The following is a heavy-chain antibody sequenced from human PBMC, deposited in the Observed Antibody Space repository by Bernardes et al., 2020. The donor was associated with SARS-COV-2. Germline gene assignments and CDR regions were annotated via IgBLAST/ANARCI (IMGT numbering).Heavy chain of an antibody. CDR2: INPHSGGT. J-gene: IGHJ5*02. V-gene: IGHV1-2*02. Sequence: ASVKVSCKASGYSFTGHYMHWARQAPGQGLEWIGWINPHSGGTNYAQKFQGRVTMTTDTSISTGYMKLSRLRSDDTAVYYCVRASGGSGFDPWGQGTLVTVSS. CDR1: GYSFTGHY. D-gene: IGHD2-8*02. CDR3: VRASGGSGFDP.